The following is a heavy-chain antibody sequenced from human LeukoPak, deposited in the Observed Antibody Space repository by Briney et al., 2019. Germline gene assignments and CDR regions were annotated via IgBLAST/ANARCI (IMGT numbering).Heavy chain of an antibody. D-gene: IGHD3-22*01. J-gene: IGHJ4*02. CDR2: MYLSGTT. Sequence: PSETLSLTCTVSGGSISSNGYYWGWIRQPPGTGLEWIGEMYLSGTTHSNPSVKSRVTISIDKSKNQFFLNLSSVTAADTAVYYCAGLVGRYSSGLYYYYFDYWGQGTLVTVSS. CDR3: AGLVGRYSSGLYYYYFDY. CDR1: GGSISSNGYY. V-gene: IGHV4-39*07.